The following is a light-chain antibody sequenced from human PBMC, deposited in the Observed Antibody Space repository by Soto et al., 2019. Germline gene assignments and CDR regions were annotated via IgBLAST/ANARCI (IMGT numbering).Light chain of an antibody. J-gene: IGLJ2*01. CDR1: SSNIGANYD. CDR3: QCYDSSLRGVL. V-gene: IGLV1-40*01. Sequence: QSVLTQPPSVSGAPGQRVTISCTGSSSNIGANYDVHWHQQLPGAAPKLLIYGNNNRPSGVPDRFSGSKSGTSASLAISGLQAEDEADYYCQCYDSSLRGVLFGGGTKLTVL. CDR2: GNN.